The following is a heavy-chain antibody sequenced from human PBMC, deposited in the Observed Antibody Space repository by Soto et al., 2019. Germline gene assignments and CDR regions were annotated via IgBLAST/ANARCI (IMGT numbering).Heavy chain of an antibody. J-gene: IGHJ4*02. D-gene: IGHD6-13*01. CDR3: ATQDIAAAANAAEDY. V-gene: IGHV4-39*01. CDR2: IYYSGST. Sequence: PSETLSLTCTVSGGSISSSSYYWGWIRQPPGKGLEWIGSIYYSGSTYYNPSLKSRVTISVDTSKNQFSLKLSSVTAADTAVYYCATQDIAAAANAAEDYWGQGTLVTVSS. CDR1: GGSISSSSYY.